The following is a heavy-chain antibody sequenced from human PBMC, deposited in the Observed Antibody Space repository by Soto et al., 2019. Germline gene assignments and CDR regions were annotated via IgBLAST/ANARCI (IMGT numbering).Heavy chain of an antibody. Sequence: AASVKVSCKVSGYTLTELSMHWVRQAPGKGLEWMGGFDPEDGETIYAQKFQGRVTMTEDTSTDTAYMELSSLRSEDTAVYYCATDSLWFGLNYYYYGMDVWGQGTTVTVSS. J-gene: IGHJ6*02. CDR1: GYTLTELS. V-gene: IGHV1-24*01. CDR2: FDPEDGET. CDR3: ATDSLWFGLNYYYYGMDV. D-gene: IGHD3-10*01.